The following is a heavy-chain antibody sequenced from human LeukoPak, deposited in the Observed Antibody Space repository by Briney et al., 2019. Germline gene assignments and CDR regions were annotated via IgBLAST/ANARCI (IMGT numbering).Heavy chain of an antibody. D-gene: IGHD3-10*01. CDR3: ARHMVRGVTWFDP. Sequence: KAGGSLRLSCAASGFTFSDYYMSWIRQAPGKGLEWVSYISSSGSTIYYADSVKGRFTISRDNAKNSLYLQMNSLRAEDTAVYYCARHMVRGVTWFDPWGQGTLVTVSS. CDR1: GFTFSDYY. J-gene: IGHJ5*02. V-gene: IGHV3-11*01. CDR2: ISSSGSTI.